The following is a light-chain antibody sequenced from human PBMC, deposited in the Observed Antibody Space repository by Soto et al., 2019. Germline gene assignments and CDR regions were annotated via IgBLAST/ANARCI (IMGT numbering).Light chain of an antibody. CDR3: QQYNSHRT. V-gene: IGKV1-5*01. CDR2: DAS. CDR1: QSISSW. Sequence: DIQMTQSPSTLSASVGARVTITCRASQSISSWLAWYQRKPGKAPKLLIYDASSLESGVPSRFSGSESGTEFTLTISSLQPDDSATYYCQQYNSHRTFGQGTKVEIK. J-gene: IGKJ1*01.